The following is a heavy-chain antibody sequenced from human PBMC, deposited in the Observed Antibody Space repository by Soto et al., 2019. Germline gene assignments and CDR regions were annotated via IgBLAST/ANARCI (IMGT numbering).Heavy chain of an antibody. J-gene: IGHJ5*02. CDR3: AREADCISTSCYGPRRWFDP. CDR1: GGSISSGGYS. D-gene: IGHD2-2*01. Sequence: QLQLQESGSGLVKPSQTLSLTCAVSGGSISSGGYSWSWIRQPPGKGLEWIGYIYHSGSTYYNPSLKSRLTISVDRSKNQFSLKLSSVTAADTAVYYCAREADCISTSCYGPRRWFDPWGQGTLVTVSS. V-gene: IGHV4-30-2*01. CDR2: IYHSGST.